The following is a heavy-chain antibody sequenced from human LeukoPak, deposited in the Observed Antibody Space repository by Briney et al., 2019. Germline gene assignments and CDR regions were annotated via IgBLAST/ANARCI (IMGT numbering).Heavy chain of an antibody. CDR3: ARRGRPSLLNAFDI. Sequence: SETLSLTCAVYGGSFSGYYWSWIRQPPGKGLEWIGEINHSGSTNYNPSLKSRVTISVDTSKNQFSLKLGSVTAADTAVYYCARRGRPSLLNAFDIWGQGTMVTVSS. D-gene: IGHD3-16*01. J-gene: IGHJ3*02. V-gene: IGHV4-34*01. CDR1: GGSFSGYY. CDR2: INHSGST.